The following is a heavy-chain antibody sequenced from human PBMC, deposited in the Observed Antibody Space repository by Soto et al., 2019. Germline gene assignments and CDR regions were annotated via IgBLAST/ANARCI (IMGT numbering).Heavy chain of an antibody. V-gene: IGHV3-30-3*01. CDR2: MSYDGTHR. J-gene: IGHJ4*01. D-gene: IGHD6-19*01. CDR3: ARDPSPYTSGWYGIDF. Sequence: LRLSCTASGFMFSAYAMLWVRQAPGKGLEWVAAMSYDGTHRYYADSLKGRFTISRDNSKNTLFLQMSSLTSDDSAVYYCARDPSPYTSGWYGIDFWGLGTLVTVSS. CDR1: GFMFSAYA.